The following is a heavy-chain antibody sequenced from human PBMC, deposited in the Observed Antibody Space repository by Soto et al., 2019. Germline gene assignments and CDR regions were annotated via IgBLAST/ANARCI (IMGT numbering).Heavy chain of an antibody. CDR2: ISVYNGDA. CDR3: ARTDSGDYVPPLDY. V-gene: IGHV1-18*01. D-gene: IGHD4-17*01. CDR1: VYTCTNYG. Sequence: QVQLVHAGAEVMKPGASGKVSCRASVYTCTNYGISWVRQAPGQGLEWMGTISVYNGDANYAQNIQSRDTMTTDTSTSTDYMDLTSLKSDDAAVYYCARTDSGDYVPPLDYWGQATLVTVSS. J-gene: IGHJ4*02.